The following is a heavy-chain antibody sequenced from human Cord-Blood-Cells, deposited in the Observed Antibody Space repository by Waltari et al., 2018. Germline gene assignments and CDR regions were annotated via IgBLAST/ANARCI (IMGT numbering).Heavy chain of an antibody. J-gene: IGHJ4*02. CDR3: ARGYYGSGSYYRGLDY. CDR1: GGSISSSSYY. CDR2: IYYGGST. Sequence: QLQLQESGPGLVKPSETLSLTCTVAGGSISSSSYYWGWIRQPPGKGLEWIGSIYYGGSTYYNPSLKSRVTISVDTSKNQFSLKLSSVTAADTAVYYCARGYYGSGSYYRGLDYWGQGTLVTVSS. V-gene: IGHV4-39*01. D-gene: IGHD3-10*01.